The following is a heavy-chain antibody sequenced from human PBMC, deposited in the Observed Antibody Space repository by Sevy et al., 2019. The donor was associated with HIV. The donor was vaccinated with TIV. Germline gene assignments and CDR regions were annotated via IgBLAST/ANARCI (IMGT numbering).Heavy chain of an antibody. Sequence: GGSLRLSCAASGFTFSSYSMNWVRQAPGKGLEWFSSISSSSSYIYYADSVKGRFTISRDNAKNSLYLQMNSLRAEDTAVYYCARDRVKYGSSVDYWGQGTLVTVSS. CDR3: ARDRVKYGSSVDY. CDR1: GFTFSSYS. V-gene: IGHV3-21*01. D-gene: IGHD6-13*01. J-gene: IGHJ4*02. CDR2: ISSSSSYI.